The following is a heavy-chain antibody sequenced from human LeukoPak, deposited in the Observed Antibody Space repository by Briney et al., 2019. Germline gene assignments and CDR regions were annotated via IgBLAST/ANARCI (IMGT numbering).Heavy chain of an antibody. CDR2: IYTSGST. J-gene: IGHJ4*02. CDR1: GGSISSYY. Sequence: PSETLSLTCTVSGGSISSYYWSWIRQPAGKGLEWIGRIYTSGSTNYNPSLKSRVTMSVDTSKNQFSLQLSPVTAADTAVYYCASMTAVAGLFDHLGQGTLVTVSS. CDR3: ASMTAVAGLFDH. V-gene: IGHV4-4*07. D-gene: IGHD6-19*01.